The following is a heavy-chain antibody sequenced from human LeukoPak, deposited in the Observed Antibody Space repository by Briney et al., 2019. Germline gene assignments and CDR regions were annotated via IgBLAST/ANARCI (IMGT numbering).Heavy chain of an antibody. CDR1: GFTVSSNY. CDR3: AKEYYPHQGAVVIQEY. CDR2: IYSGGKT. D-gene: IGHD3-22*01. J-gene: IGHJ4*02. V-gene: IGHV3-53*01. Sequence: GGSLRLSCAASGFTVSSNYMSWVRQAPGKGLEWVSVIYSGGKTYYVDSVKGRFTISRDNSKNTLYLQMNTLRAEDTAVYYCAKEYYPHQGAVVIQEYWGQGTLVIVSS.